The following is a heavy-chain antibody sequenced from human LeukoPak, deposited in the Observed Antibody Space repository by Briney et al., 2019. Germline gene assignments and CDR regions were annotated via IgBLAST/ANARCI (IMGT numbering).Heavy chain of an antibody. D-gene: IGHD3-22*01. Sequence: ASVKVSCKVSGYTLTELSMHWVRQAPGKGLELMGGFDPEDGETIYAQKFQGRVTMTEDTSTDTAYMELSSLRSEDTAVYYCATAKYYYDSSGYYFDYWGQGTLVTVSS. CDR3: ATAKYYYDSSGYYFDY. CDR2: FDPEDGET. CDR1: GYTLTELS. J-gene: IGHJ4*02. V-gene: IGHV1-24*01.